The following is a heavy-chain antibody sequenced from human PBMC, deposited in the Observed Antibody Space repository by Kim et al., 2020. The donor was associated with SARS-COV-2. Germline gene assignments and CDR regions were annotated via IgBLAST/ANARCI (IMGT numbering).Heavy chain of an antibody. V-gene: IGHV6-1*01. D-gene: IGHD2-21*02. CDR2: SD. CDR3: ARGTAFAFNT. J-gene: IGHJ3*02. Sequence: SDDYAVSVPGRLTINPDTPKNQFSLQLNSVTPEDTAVYYCARGTAFAFNTWGQGTMVIVSS.